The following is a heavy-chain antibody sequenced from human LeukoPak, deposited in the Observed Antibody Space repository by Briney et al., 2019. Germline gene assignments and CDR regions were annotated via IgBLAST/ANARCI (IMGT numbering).Heavy chain of an antibody. D-gene: IGHD5-12*01. J-gene: IGHJ4*02. CDR2: ISSSSSTI. V-gene: IGHV3-48*04. CDR1: GFTFSSYS. CDR3: ARGGVATTSYYFGY. Sequence: GGSLRLSCAASGFTFSSYSMNWVRQAPGKGLEWVSYISSSSSTIYYADSVKGRFTISRDNAKNSLYLQVNSLRAEDTAVYYCARGGVATTSYYFGYWGQGTLVTVSS.